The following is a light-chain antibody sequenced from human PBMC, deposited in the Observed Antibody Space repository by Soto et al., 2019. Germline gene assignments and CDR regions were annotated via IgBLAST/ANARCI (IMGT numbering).Light chain of an antibody. J-gene: IGKJ2*01. Sequence: EIVMTQSPATLSVSPGERATLSCRASQSVSSNLAWYQQKPGQAPRLLIYGASTRATGIPARFSGSGSGTEFTLTISSLQSEDFAVYYCQHYNHCPPLYTFGQGTKLEIK. V-gene: IGKV3-15*01. CDR2: GAS. CDR3: QHYNHCPPLYT. CDR1: QSVSSN.